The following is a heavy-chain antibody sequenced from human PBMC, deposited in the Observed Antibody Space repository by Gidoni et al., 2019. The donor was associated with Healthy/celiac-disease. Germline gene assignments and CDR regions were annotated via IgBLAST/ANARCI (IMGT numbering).Heavy chain of an antibody. CDR2: IKQDGSEK. CDR1: GFTFSTYW. J-gene: IGHJ6*02. V-gene: IGHV3-7*03. Sequence: EVQLVESGGGLVQPGGSLRLSCAASGFTFSTYWLSWVRQAPGKGLEWVANIKQDGSEKYYVDSVKGRFTISRDNAKNSLYLQMNSLRAEDTAVYYCAREAADIVVVPAAHYGMDVWGQGTTVTVSS. CDR3: AREAADIVVVPAAHYGMDV. D-gene: IGHD2-2*01.